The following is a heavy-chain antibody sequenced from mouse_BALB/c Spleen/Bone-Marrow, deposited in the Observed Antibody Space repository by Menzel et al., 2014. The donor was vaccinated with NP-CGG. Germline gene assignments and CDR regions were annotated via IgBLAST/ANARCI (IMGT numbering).Heavy chain of an antibody. J-gene: IGHJ2*01. CDR1: GFTFSSFG. D-gene: IGHD2-4*01. Sequence: EVNLVESGGGLVQPGGSWKLSCAASGFTFSSFGMHWVRQAPEKGLEWVAYISSGSSTIYYADTVKGRFTISRDNPKNTLFLQMTSLRSEDTAMYYCASDYDYFDYWGQGTTLTVSS. CDR2: ISSGSSTI. V-gene: IGHV5-17*02. CDR3: ASDYDYFDY.